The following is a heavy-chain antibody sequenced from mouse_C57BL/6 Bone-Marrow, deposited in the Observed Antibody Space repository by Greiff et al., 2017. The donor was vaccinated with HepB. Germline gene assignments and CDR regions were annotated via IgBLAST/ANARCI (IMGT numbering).Heavy chain of an antibody. Sequence: QVHVKQSGAELVKPGASVKLSCKASGYTFTEYTIHWVKQRSGQGLEWIGWFYPGSGSIKYNEKFKDKATLTANKSSSTVYMELSRLTSEDSAVYFCARHEENGYGNYFDYWGQGTTLTVSS. J-gene: IGHJ2*01. CDR2: FYPGSGSI. CDR1: GYTFTEYT. V-gene: IGHV1-62-2*01. D-gene: IGHD2-1*01. CDR3: ARHEENGYGNYFDY.